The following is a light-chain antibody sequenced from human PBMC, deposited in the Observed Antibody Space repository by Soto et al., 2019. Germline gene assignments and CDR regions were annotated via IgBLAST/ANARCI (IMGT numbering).Light chain of an antibody. J-gene: IGKJ2*01. Sequence: EIVLTQSPGTLSLSPGERATLSCRASQSVSSSHLAWYQQNRGQAPRLVIYGASNRATGISDRFTGSGSGTDFTLTISRLEPEDFAVYYCQHYGTSPPFTFGQGTKLEIK. CDR1: QSVSSSH. CDR2: GAS. V-gene: IGKV3-20*01. CDR3: QHYGTSPPFT.